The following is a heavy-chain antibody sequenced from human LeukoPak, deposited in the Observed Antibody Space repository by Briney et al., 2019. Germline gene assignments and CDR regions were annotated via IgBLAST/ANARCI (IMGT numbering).Heavy chain of an antibody. D-gene: IGHD3-22*01. CDR3: TRDARITMIVVEIDY. Sequence: GGSLRLSCTASGFTFGDYAMSWFRQAPGKGLEWVGFIRSKAYGGTTEYAASVKGRFTISRDDSKSIAYLQMNSLKTEDTAVYYCTRDARITMIVVEIDYWGQGTLVTVSS. CDR2: IRSKAYGGTT. J-gene: IGHJ4*02. V-gene: IGHV3-49*03. CDR1: GFTFGDYA.